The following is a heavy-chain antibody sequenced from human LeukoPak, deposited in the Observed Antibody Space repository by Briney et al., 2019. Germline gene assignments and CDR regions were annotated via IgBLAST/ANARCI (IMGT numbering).Heavy chain of an antibody. V-gene: IGHV1-18*01. CDR2: INPENGNT. Sequence: ASVMVSCKASGYPFTTYGIIWVRQAPGRRLEWMAWINPENGNTKYQQKVQGRVNITTATSTSTAHTELRSLRSDYTAVYYCATYYCSTTSVYLFFFDYWGQGTLVNVSS. CDR3: ATYYCSTTSVYLFFFDY. D-gene: IGHD2-2*01. J-gene: IGHJ4*02. CDR1: GYPFTTYG.